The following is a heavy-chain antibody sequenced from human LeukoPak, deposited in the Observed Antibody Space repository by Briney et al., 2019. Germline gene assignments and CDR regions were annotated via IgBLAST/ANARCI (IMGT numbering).Heavy chain of an antibody. CDR1: GFTFTRSA. V-gene: IGHV1-58*01. CDR2: IVVGSGNT. CDR3: AADSRQLEPHDAFDI. J-gene: IGHJ3*02. D-gene: IGHD1-1*01. Sequence: GASVKVSCKASGFTFTRSAVQWVRQARGQRLERIGWIVVGSGNTNYAQKFQERVNITRDMSTSTAYMELSSLRSEDTAVYYCAADSRQLEPHDAFDIWGQGTMVTVSS.